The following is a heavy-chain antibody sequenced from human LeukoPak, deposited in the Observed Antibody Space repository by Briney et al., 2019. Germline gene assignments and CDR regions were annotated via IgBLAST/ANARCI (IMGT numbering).Heavy chain of an antibody. J-gene: IGHJ4*02. V-gene: IGHV3-21*01. CDR1: GFTFSSYS. D-gene: IGHD2-2*01. CDR2: ISSSSRSI. CDR3: ARDPLQLGYFDS. Sequence: GGSLRLSCAASGFTFSSYSMTWVRQAPGKVLEWVLSISSSSRSIYYAGSVTGRFTISRHNAKNSLYLQMNSLRAEDTAVYYCARDPLQLGYFDSWGPGTLVTVSS.